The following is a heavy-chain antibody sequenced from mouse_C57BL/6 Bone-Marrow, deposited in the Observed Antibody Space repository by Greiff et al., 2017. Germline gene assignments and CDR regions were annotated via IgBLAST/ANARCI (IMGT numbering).Heavy chain of an antibody. CDR2: ISSGGSYT. CDR3: AGTCYSNPFAY. V-gene: IGHV5-6*01. J-gene: IGHJ3*01. Sequence: EVQLKESGGDSVPPSGSLPPCLSSSFFTFIIYSISCVRQTPDKRLEWVATISSGGSYTYYPDSVKGRFTISRDNAKNTLYLQMSSLKSEDTAMYYCAGTCYSNPFAYWGQGTLVTVSA. CDR1: FFTFIIYS. D-gene: IGHD2-5*01.